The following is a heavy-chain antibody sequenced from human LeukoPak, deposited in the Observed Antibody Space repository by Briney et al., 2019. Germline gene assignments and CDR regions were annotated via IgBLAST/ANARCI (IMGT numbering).Heavy chain of an antibody. V-gene: IGHV1-8*02. D-gene: IGHD1-26*01. J-gene: IGHJ4*02. CDR1: GYTFTSYG. Sequence: ASVKVSCKASGYTFTSYGISWVRQATGQGLEWMGWMNPNSGNTGYAQKFQGRVTMTRNTSISTAYMELSSLRSEDTAVYYCARSKVGATGFDYWGQGTLVTVSS. CDR2: MNPNSGNT. CDR3: ARSKVGATGFDY.